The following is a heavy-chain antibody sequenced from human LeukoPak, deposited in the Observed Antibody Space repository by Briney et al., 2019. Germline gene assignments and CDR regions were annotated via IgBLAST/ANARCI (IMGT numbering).Heavy chain of an antibody. CDR3: ARGSMVRGSYYYYYYGMDV. CDR2: INHSGST. CDR1: GGSFSGYY. J-gene: IGHJ6*02. D-gene: IGHD3-10*01. V-gene: IGHV4-34*01. Sequence: SETLSLTCAVYGGSFSGYYWSWIRQPPGKGLGWIGEINHSGSTNYNPSLKSRVTISVDTSKNQFSLKLSSVTAADTAVYYCARGSMVRGSYYYYYYGMDVWGQGTTVTVSS.